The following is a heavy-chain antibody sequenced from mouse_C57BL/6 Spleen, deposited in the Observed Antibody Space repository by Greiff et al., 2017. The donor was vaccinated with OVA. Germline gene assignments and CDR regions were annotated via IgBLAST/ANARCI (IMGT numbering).Heavy chain of an antibody. J-gene: IGHJ2*01. Sequence: QVQLQQPGAELVMPGASVKLSCKASGYTFTSYWMHWVKQRPGQGLEWIGEIDPSDSYTNYNQKFKGKSTLTVDKSSSTAYMQLSSLTSEASAVYYCARAGNFDYWGQGTTLTVSS. CDR3: ARAGNFDY. CDR1: GYTFTSYW. CDR2: IDPSDSYT. V-gene: IGHV1-69*01.